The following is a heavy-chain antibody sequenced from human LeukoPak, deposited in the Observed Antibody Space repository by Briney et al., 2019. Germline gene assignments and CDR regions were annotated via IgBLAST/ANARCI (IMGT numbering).Heavy chain of an antibody. CDR3: TPDILAWADYYYGMDV. D-gene: IGHD3-9*01. Sequence: GGSLRLSCTASGFTFGDYAMSWFRQAPGKGLEWVGFIRSKAYGGTTEYAASVKGRFTISRDDSKSIAYLQMNSLKTEDTAVYYCTPDILAWADYYYGMDVWGQGTTVTVSS. CDR2: IRSKAYGGTT. CDR1: GFTFGDYA. V-gene: IGHV3-49*03. J-gene: IGHJ6*02.